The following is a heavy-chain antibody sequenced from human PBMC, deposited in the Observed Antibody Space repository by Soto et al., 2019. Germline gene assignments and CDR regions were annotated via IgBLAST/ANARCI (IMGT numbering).Heavy chain of an antibody. D-gene: IGHD1-26*01. J-gene: IGHJ4*02. CDR2: IIPILGTI. CDR3: ARGKEWEQPSNLYDFDY. V-gene: IGHV1-69*06. Sequence: QVQLVQSGAEVKTPGSSVRVSCKTAGRTFLISAIAWVRQVPGQWLERMGGIIPILGTIHIAQNFQGRVKFTAGRATSTAYMDLSSLRSEDTATYFCARGKEWEQPSNLYDFDYWGQGSQVIVSS. CDR1: GRTFLISA.